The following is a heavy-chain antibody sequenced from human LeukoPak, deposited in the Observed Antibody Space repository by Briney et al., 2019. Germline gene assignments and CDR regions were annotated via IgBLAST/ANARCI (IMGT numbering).Heavy chain of an antibody. Sequence: PGGSLRLSCAASGFTFDDYAMHWVRQAPGKGLDWVSGISWNSGSIGYADSVKGRFTMSRDNAKKSLYLQVNSLRAEDTAVYYCARGSRLGVVGRDAFDIWGQGTMVTVSS. CDR3: ARGSRLGVVGRDAFDI. CDR2: ISWNSGSI. V-gene: IGHV3-9*01. J-gene: IGHJ3*02. D-gene: IGHD3-3*01. CDR1: GFTFDDYA.